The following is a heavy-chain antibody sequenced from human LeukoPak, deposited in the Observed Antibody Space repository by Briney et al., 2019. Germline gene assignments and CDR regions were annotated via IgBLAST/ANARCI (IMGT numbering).Heavy chain of an antibody. CDR1: GFSFSSYN. CDR2: ISSSGSTI. J-gene: IGHJ6*04. Sequence: GGSLRLSCAASGFSFSSYNMNWVRLTPGKGLEWVSYISSSGSTIYYADSVKGRFTISRDNAKNSLYLQMNSLRAEDTAVYYCAELGITMIGGVWGKGTTVTISS. D-gene: IGHD3-10*02. CDR3: AELGITMIGGV. V-gene: IGHV3-48*03.